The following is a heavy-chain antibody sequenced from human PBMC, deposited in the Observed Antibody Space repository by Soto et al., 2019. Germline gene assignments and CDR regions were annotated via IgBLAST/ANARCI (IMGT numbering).Heavy chain of an antibody. CDR3: ARTLYGGIDY. Sequence: SETLSLTCTVSGSINSVDPYWTWVRQPPGKGLEWIGYIYSSGTTYYNPSLKSRLTISRDTSKNQFSLELRSVTAADTAVYYCARTLYGGIDYWGQGTLVTVSS. CDR1: GSINSVDPY. J-gene: IGHJ4*02. CDR2: IYSSGTT. D-gene: IGHD4-17*01. V-gene: IGHV4-30-4*01.